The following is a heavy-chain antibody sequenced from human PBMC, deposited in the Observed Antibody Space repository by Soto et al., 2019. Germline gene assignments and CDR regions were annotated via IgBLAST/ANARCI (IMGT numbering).Heavy chain of an antibody. Sequence: SETLSLTCAVSGGSISSGNWWSWVRQPPGKGLEWIGEIYHSGSTNYNPSLKSRVTISIDKSKNQFSLELSSLTAADTAVYYCARDKITGLFDYWGQGTLVTVSS. V-gene: IGHV4-4*02. CDR2: IYHSGST. J-gene: IGHJ4*02. CDR3: ARDKITGLFDY. D-gene: IGHD2-8*02. CDR1: GGSISSGNW.